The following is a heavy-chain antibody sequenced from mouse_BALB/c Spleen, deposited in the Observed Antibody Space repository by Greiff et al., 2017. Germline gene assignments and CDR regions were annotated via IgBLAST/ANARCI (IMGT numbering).Heavy chain of an antibody. CDR3: ARNYDYGTWFAY. V-gene: IGHV5-12-2*01. CDR2: ISNGGGST. Sequence: EVKLMESGGGLVQPGGSLKLSCAASGFTFSSYTMSWVRQTPEKRLEWVAYISNGGGSTYYPDTVKGRFTISRDNAKNTLYLQMSILKSEDTTMYYCARNYDYGTWFAYWGQGTLVTVSA. CDR1: GFTFSSYT. J-gene: IGHJ3*01. D-gene: IGHD2-4*01.